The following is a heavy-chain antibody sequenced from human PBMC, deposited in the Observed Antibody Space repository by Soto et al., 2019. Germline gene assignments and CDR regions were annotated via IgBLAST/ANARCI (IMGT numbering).Heavy chain of an antibody. V-gene: IGHV4-4*07. CDR2: IYTSGST. Sequence: PSETLSLTCTVSGGSISSYYWSWIRQPAGKGLEWIGRIYTSGSTNYNPSLKSRVTMSVDTSKNQFSLKLSSVTAADTAVYYCARDHEECSSTSCYSDWFDPWGQGTLVTVSS. CDR3: ARDHEECSSTSCYSDWFDP. CDR1: GGSISSYY. D-gene: IGHD2-2*01. J-gene: IGHJ5*02.